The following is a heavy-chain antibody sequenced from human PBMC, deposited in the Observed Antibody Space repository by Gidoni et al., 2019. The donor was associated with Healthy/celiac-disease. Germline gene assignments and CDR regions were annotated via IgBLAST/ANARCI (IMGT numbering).Heavy chain of an antibody. Sequence: EVQLVESGGGLVQPGRSLRLSCAASGFTFDAYAMHWVRQAPGKGLEWVSGISWNSGSIGYADSVKGRFTISRDNAKNSLYLQMNSLRAEDTALYYCAKSANTDYESGFDYWGQGTLVTVSS. CDR1: GFTFDAYA. J-gene: IGHJ4*02. CDR2: ISWNSGSI. V-gene: IGHV3-9*01. CDR3: AKSANTDYESGFDY. D-gene: IGHD4-17*01.